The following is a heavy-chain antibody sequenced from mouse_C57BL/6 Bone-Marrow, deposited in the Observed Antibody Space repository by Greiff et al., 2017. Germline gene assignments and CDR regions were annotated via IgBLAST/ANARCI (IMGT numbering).Heavy chain of an antibody. Sequence: QVQLQQSGAELMKPGASVQLSCKATGYTFTGYWIEWVKQRPGNGLEWIGEILPGSGSPNYNAKFKGKATFTADTSSNTAYMQLSSLTTEDSAIYYCARECHGGFAYWGQGNLVTVSA. CDR2: ILPGSGSP. CDR1: GYTFTGYW. V-gene: IGHV1-9*01. CDR3: ARECHGGFAY. J-gene: IGHJ3*01.